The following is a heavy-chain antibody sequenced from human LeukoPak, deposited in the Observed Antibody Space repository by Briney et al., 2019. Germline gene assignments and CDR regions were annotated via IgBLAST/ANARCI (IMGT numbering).Heavy chain of an antibody. CDR2: ISSSGSTI. CDR3: ARDSPTNYGDYVHLVYFDY. V-gene: IGHV3-48*03. CDR1: GFTFSSYE. Sequence: GGSLRLSCAASGFTFSSYEMNWVRQAPGKGLEWVAYISSSGSTIYYADSVKGRFTISRDNAKNSLYLQMNSLRAEDTAVYYCARDSPTNYGDYVHLVYFDYWGQGTLVTVSS. J-gene: IGHJ4*02. D-gene: IGHD4-17*01.